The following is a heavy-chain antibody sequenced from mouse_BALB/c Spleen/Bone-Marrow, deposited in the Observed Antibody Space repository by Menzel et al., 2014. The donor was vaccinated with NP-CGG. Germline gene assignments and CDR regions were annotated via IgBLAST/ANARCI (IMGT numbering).Heavy chain of an antibody. CDR1: GYTFTSYW. CDR2: INPSTGYT. Sequence: VQLQQSGAELAKPGASVKMSCKASGYTFTSYWMHWVKQRPGQGLEWIGYINPSTGYTEYNQKFKDKATLTADKSSSTAYIQLSSLTSEDSAVYNCARDYRYDGFAYWGQGTLVTVSA. D-gene: IGHD2-14*01. CDR3: ARDYRYDGFAY. V-gene: IGHV1-7*01. J-gene: IGHJ3*01.